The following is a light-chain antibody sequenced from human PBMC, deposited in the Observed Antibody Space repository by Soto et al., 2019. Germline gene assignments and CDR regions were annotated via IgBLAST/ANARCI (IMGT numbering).Light chain of an antibody. Sequence: QSALTQPPSVSGSPGQSVTISCTGTSSDVGGYKYVSWYQQHPGKAPKLMIYDVPKRPSGVPDRFSGSKSGNTASLIISGLQAEDEADYYCCSYGGSYTEIFGGGTKLTVL. CDR2: DVP. CDR1: SSDVGGYKY. CDR3: CSYGGSYTEI. V-gene: IGLV2-11*01. J-gene: IGLJ2*01.